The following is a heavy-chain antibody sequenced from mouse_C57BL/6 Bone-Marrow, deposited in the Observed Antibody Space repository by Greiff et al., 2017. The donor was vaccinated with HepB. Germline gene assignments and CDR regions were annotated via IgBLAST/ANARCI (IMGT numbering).Heavy chain of an antibody. CDR2: ISDGGSYT. J-gene: IGHJ2*01. CDR1: GFTFSSYA. D-gene: IGHD2-3*01. CDR3: ARDPLYVDY. V-gene: IGHV5-4*01. Sequence: EVKLVESGGGLVKPGGSLKLSCAASGFTFSSYAMSWVRQTPEKRLEWVATISDGGSYTYYPDNVKGRFTISRDHAKNNLYLQMSHLKSEDTAMYYCARDPLYVDYWGQGTTLTVSS.